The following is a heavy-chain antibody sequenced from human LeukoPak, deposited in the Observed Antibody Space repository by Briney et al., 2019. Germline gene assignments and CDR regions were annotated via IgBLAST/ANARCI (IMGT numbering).Heavy chain of an antibody. CDR3: ARSPPEYSSSSEVGWFDP. CDR1: TGSISGYY. CDR2: IYSSGST. Sequence: PSETLSLTCTVSTGSISGYYWSWIRQPPGKQLEWIGYIYSSGSTSYNPSLRSRVTMSVDTSKNQFSLNLRSLTAADTAVYYCARSPPEYSSSSEVGWFDPWGQGTLVTVSS. V-gene: IGHV4-4*09. J-gene: IGHJ5*02. D-gene: IGHD6-6*01.